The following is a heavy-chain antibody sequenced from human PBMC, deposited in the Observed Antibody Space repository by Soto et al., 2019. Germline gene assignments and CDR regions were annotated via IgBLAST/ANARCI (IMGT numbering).Heavy chain of an antibody. D-gene: IGHD1-26*01. CDR1: GFRFSDDW. CDR3: VRGKYSGSYFFDS. J-gene: IGHJ4*02. Sequence: GGSLRLSCEASGFRFSDDWMHWVRQALGKGLVWVSSVSSVGSTTDYADSVKGRFTISRDNAKNTLYLQMNSLGAEDTAVYYCVRGKYSGSYFFDSWGQGTLVTVSS. CDR2: VSSVGSTT. V-gene: IGHV3-74*01.